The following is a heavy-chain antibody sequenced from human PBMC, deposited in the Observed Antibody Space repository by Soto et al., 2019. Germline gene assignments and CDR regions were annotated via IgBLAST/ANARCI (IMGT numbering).Heavy chain of an antibody. J-gene: IGHJ5*02. CDR1: GFTFSDYY. CDR2: ISSSSSYT. CDR3: ARVGTDCSGGSCYSGEWFDP. V-gene: IGHV3-11*06. D-gene: IGHD2-15*01. Sequence: QVQLVESGGGLVKPGGSLRLSCAASGFTFSDYYMSWIRQAPGKXLEWVSYISSSSSYTNYADPVKGRFTISRDNAKNSLYLQMNSLRAEDTAVYYCARVGTDCSGGSCYSGEWFDPWGQGTLVTVSS.